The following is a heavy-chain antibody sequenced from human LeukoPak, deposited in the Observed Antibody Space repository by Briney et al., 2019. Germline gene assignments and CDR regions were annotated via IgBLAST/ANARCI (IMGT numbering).Heavy chain of an antibody. J-gene: IGHJ3*02. CDR2: IYTSGST. CDR3: ASYDFWSSMNAFDI. Sequence: ASETLSPTCTVSGGSISSGSYYWSWIRQPAGKGLEWIGRIYTSGSTNYNPSLKSRVTISVDTSKNQFSLKLSSVTAADTAVYYCASYDFWSSMNAFDIWGQGTMVTVSS. D-gene: IGHD3-3*01. CDR1: GGSISSGSYY. V-gene: IGHV4-61*02.